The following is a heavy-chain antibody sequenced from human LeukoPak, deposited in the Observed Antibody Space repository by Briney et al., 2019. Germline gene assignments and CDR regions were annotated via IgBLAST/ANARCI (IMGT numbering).Heavy chain of an antibody. J-gene: IGHJ3*01. CDR2: ISISGNTI. Sequence: GGSLRLSCAASGFTFSTYEMNWDRQAPGKGLEWVSYISISGNTIDYADSVKGRFTMPRDIAKNSLYLQMNSLGPEDTAVYYCARESTWDAFDVWGQGTMVTVSS. V-gene: IGHV3-48*03. CDR1: GFTFSTYE. CDR3: ARESTWDAFDV.